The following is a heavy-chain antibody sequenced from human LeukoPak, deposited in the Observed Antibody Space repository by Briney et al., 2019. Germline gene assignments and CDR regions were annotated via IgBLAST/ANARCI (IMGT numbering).Heavy chain of an antibody. Sequence: ASVKVSCKASGGTFSSYAISWVRQAPGQGLEWMGGIIPIFGTANYAQKFQGRVTITADESTSTAYMELSSLRSEDTAVYYCARVGGDYYGSGSYHYSDYWGQGTLVTVSS. V-gene: IGHV1-69*13. J-gene: IGHJ4*02. CDR3: ARVGGDYYGSGSYHYSDY. CDR2: IIPIFGTA. D-gene: IGHD3-10*01. CDR1: GGTFSSYA.